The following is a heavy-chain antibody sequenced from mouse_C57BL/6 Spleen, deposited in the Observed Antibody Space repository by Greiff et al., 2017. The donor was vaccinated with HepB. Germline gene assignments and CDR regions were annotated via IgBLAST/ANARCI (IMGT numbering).Heavy chain of an antibody. CDR3: ARTVVAPYWYFDV. Sequence: EVQLQQSGPVLVKPGASVKMSCKASGYTFTDYYMNWVKQSHGKSLEWIGVINPYNGGTSYNQKFKGKATLTVDKSSSTAYMELNSLTSEDSAVYYCARTVVAPYWYFDVWGTGTTVTVSS. CDR1: GYTFTDYY. J-gene: IGHJ1*03. CDR2: INPYNGGT. D-gene: IGHD1-1*01. V-gene: IGHV1-19*01.